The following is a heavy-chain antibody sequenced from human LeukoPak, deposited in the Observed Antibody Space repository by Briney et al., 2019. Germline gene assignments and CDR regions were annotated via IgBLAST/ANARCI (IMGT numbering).Heavy chain of an antibody. D-gene: IGHD1-26*01. Sequence: PGGSLRLSCAASGSTFNSYAIHWVRQAPGKGLEWVAVISYDGSNKYLAGSGKGRFTISRDNSKNTLYLQMNSLRFEDTAVYYCARGGREIYCYYYGMDVWGQGTTVTVSS. CDR2: ISYDGSNK. J-gene: IGHJ6*02. CDR1: GSTFNSYA. CDR3: ARGGREIYCYYYGMDV. V-gene: IGHV3-30*04.